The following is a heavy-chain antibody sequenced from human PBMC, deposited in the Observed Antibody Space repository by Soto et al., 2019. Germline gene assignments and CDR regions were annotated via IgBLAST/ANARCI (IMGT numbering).Heavy chain of an antibody. V-gene: IGHV1-18*01. CDR3: ARGDYCDYDYYYYGMDV. CDR1: GYTFTSYG. CDR2: ISAYNGNT. D-gene: IGHD4-17*01. J-gene: IGHJ6*02. Sequence: QVQLVQSGAEVKKPGASVKVSCKASGYTFTSYGISWVRQAPGQGLEWMGWISAYNGNTNYAQKLQGRVTMTTDTATSTGYMELRSRRSDDTAVYYCARGDYCDYDYYYYGMDVWGQGTTVTVSS.